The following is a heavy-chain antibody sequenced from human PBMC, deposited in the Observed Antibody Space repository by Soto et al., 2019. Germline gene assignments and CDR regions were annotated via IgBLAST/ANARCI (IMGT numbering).Heavy chain of an antibody. CDR1: GYTFTSYA. V-gene: IGHV1-3*01. CDR3: ARGLGLYYFDY. D-gene: IGHD1-26*01. Sequence: GASVKVSCKTSGYTFTSYAMHWVRQAPGQRLEWMGWINAGNGNTKYSQKFQGRVTITRDTSASTAYMELSSLRSEDTAVYYCARGLGLYYFDYWGQGTLVTVSS. CDR2: INAGNGNT. J-gene: IGHJ4*02.